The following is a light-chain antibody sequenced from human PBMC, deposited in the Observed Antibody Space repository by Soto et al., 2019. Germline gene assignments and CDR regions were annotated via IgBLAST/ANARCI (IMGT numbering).Light chain of an antibody. V-gene: IGLV2-23*02. Sequence: QSVLTQPVSVSGSPGQSITISCTGTNSDIGNYNIVSWYQQHPDKAPKLIIYEVTKRPSGVSNRFSGSKSGNTASLTISGLKAEDDGDYHCCSYAASDVFVFGTGTKLTV. CDR2: EVT. J-gene: IGLJ1*01. CDR1: NSDIGNYNI. CDR3: CSYAASDVFV.